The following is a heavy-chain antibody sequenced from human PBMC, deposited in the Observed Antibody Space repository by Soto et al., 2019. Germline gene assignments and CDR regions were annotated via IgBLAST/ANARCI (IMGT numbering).Heavy chain of an antibody. D-gene: IGHD3-16*02. CDR2: SIPSFGTA. J-gene: IGHJ4*02. Sequence: QVQLVQSGAEVKKPGSSVKVSCKASGGTVSSYAISWVRQAPGQGLEWMGGSIPSFGTANYAQKIQGRVTINADESTSTAYMELSSLRSEDTAVYYCARSDYDYVWGSYRPDYYFDYLGQGTLVPVSS. CDR1: GGTVSSYA. CDR3: ARSDYDYVWGSYRPDYYFDY. V-gene: IGHV1-69*01.